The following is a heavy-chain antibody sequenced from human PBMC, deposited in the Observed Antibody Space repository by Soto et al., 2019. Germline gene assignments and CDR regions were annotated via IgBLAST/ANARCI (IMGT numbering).Heavy chain of an antibody. D-gene: IGHD5-18*01. Sequence: SETLSLTCAVSGYSISSGYYWGWIRQPPGKGLEWIGSIYHTGSTYYNPSPRSRGGISVDTSTDRFSRKLSSVTAADTAVYYCARDQCSYGFVGGLMLDYCYCDMDVWGQGTTVTVSS. V-gene: IGHV4-38-2*02. CDR3: ARDQCSYGFVGGLMLDYCYCDMDV. J-gene: IGHJ6*02. CDR1: GYSISSGYY. CDR2: IYHTGST.